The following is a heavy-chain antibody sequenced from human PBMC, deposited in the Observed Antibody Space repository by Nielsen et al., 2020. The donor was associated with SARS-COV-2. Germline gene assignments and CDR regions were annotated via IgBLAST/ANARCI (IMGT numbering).Heavy chain of an antibody. V-gene: IGHV3-11*04. D-gene: IGHD5-18*01. CDR1: GFTFSDYY. Sequence: GESLKISCAASGFTFSDYYISWIRQAPGKGLEWVSYISSSGSTIYYADSVKGRFTISRDNSKNTLYLQMNSLRAEDTAVYYCARGQWIQLWLHPFSGYYGMDVWGQGTTVTVSS. CDR3: ARGQWIQLWLHPFSGYYGMDV. CDR2: ISSSGSTI. J-gene: IGHJ6*02.